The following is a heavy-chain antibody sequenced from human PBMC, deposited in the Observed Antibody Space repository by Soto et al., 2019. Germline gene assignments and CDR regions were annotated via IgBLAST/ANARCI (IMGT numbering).Heavy chain of an antibody. J-gene: IGHJ6*04. CDR1: VFSLYSGGEG. CDR3: AHYTTNTYVDV. CDR2: LYWVETR. D-gene: IGHD5-18*01. V-gene: IGHV2-5*02. Sequence: QITLKESSPTLVKPTHTLTLTGSFTVFSLYSGGEGVGWFRQPPGKALEWLALLYWVETRRYNPSLRNTLTIAKDTSENRVVLTMTDMAPVDTGTYFGAHYTTNTYVDVCGKGTTGTVSS.